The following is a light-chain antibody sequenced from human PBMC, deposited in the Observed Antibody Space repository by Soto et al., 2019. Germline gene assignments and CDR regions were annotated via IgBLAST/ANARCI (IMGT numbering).Light chain of an antibody. J-gene: IGKJ5*01. CDR1: RIIDIY. V-gene: IGKV3-11*01. CDR3: QQRKYWPPIT. CDR2: DAS. Sequence: EVVLTQSPATLSLSPGDRATLSCRASRIIDIYLAWYQQKPGQAPRLLIYDASNRATGIPARFSGSGSGTDFTLTISSQEPEDGAVDYYQQRKYWPPITFGPGTRLEIK.